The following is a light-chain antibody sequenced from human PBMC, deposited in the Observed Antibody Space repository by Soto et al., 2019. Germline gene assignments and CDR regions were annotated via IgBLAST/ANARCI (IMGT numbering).Light chain of an antibody. CDR2: AVS. CDR3: SSYTSSSTVL. Sequence: QSALTQPASVSGSPGQSITISCTGTSSDVGGHNYVSWYRHHPGKAPKLMIYAVSNRPSGVSNRFSGSKSGTTASLTISGLQAEDEADYYCSSYTSSSTVLFGGGTKLTVL. J-gene: IGLJ2*01. CDR1: SSDVGGHNY. V-gene: IGLV2-14*03.